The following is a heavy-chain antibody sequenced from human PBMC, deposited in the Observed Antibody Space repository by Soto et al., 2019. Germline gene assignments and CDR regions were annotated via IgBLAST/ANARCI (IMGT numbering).Heavy chain of an antibody. CDR1: GYTFTSYG. CDR3: ATKYQLLFGYAFDI. V-gene: IGHV1-46*01. Sequence: ASVKVSCKASGYTFTSYGISWVRQAPGQGLEWMGIINPSGGSTSYAQKFQGRVTMTEDTSTDTAYMELSSLRSEDTAVYYCATKYQLLFGYAFDIWGQGTMVTVSS. CDR2: INPSGGST. J-gene: IGHJ3*02. D-gene: IGHD2-2*01.